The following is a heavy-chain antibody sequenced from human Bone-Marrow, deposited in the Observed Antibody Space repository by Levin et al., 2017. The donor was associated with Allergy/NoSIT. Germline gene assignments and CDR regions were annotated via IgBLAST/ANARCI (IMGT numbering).Heavy chain of an antibody. CDR2: IWYDGSKK. Sequence: PGGSLRLSCAASGFIFSGYGIHWVRQAPGKGLEWVALIWYDGSKKYYADSVRGRFTISRDNSKNTLYLQMNSLRAEDTAVYYCARDPGYGGNSYIDYWGQGTLVTVSS. CDR1: GFIFSGYG. CDR3: ARDPGYGGNSYIDY. V-gene: IGHV3-33*01. D-gene: IGHD4-23*01. J-gene: IGHJ4*02.